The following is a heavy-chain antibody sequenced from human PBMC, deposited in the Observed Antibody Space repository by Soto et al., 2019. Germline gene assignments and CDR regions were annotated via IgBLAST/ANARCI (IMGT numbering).Heavy chain of an antibody. CDR3: ATVFEY. Sequence: PGGSLRLSCAASGFTFSTYAMHWVRQAPGKGLEWVAVISYDGSNEYYVDSVKGRFTISRDNSKNTLYLQMNSLREEDTAVYYCATVFEYWGQGTPVTVSS. J-gene: IGHJ4*02. CDR2: ISYDGSNE. CDR1: GFTFSTYA. V-gene: IGHV3-30-3*01.